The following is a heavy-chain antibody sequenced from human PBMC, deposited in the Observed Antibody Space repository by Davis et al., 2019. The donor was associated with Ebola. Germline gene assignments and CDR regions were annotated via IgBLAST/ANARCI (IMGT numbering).Heavy chain of an antibody. CDR3: ARVFSITMVRGVIIKGDAFDI. J-gene: IGHJ3*02. D-gene: IGHD3-10*01. CDR2: IYSGGST. Sequence: GGSLRLSCAASGFTVSSNYMSWVRQAPGKGLEWVSVIYSGGSTYYADSVKGRFTISRDNSKNTLYLQMNSLRAEDTAVYYCARVFSITMVRGVIIKGDAFDIWGQGTMVTVSS. CDR1: GFTVSSNY. V-gene: IGHV3-53*01.